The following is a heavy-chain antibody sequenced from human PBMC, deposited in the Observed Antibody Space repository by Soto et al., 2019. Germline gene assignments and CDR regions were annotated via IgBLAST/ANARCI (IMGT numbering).Heavy chain of an antibody. CDR2: VYTTGST. D-gene: IGHD6-6*01. CDR3: ARDLVYSSSELDP. CDR1: CGSINTYY. Sequence: SETLSLTCTVTCGSINTYYWSWIRQSAGKGLEWIGRVYTTGSTNYNPSLKSRVTISVDTSRNQFSLSLRSVTAEDTAMYYCARDLVYSSSELDPWGQGTLVTVSS. J-gene: IGHJ5*02. V-gene: IGHV4-4*07.